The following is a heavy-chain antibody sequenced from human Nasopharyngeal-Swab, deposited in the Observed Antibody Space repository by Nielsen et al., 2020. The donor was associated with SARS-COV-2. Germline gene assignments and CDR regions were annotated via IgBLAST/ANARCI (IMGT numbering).Heavy chain of an antibody. V-gene: IGHV4-59*01. CDR1: GDSTNSYY. D-gene: IGHD3-22*01. CDR3: ARDHSYYDSNGYYFDY. Sequence: SETLSLTCSVSGDSTNSYYCHWIRQAPGKGLEWIGYIHSSGTPNYNPSLKSRVTMSVDTSKNQFSLMLTSVIAADTAVYYCARDHSYYDSNGYYFDYWGRGTLVTVSS. J-gene: IGHJ2*01. CDR2: IHSSGTP.